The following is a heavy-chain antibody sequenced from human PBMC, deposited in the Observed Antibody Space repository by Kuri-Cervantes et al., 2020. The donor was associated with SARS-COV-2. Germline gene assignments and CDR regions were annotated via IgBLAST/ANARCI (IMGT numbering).Heavy chain of an antibody. V-gene: IGHV1-18*01. D-gene: IGHD3-10*01. J-gene: IGHJ6*03. CDR1: GYTFSSYG. CDR2: ISTYNGNT. CDR3: ARELLGIQSSGSYYMDV. Sequence: ASVKVSCKASGYTFSSYGISWVRQAPGQGLEWMGWISTYNGNTNYAQKLQGRVTMTTDTSTSTVYMDLRSLRSEDTAVYYCARELLGIQSSGSYYMDVWGKGTTVTVSS.